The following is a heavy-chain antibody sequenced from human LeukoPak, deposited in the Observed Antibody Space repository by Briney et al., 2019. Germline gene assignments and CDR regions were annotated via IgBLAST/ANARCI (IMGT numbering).Heavy chain of an antibody. CDR2: IYYDGSNI. CDR1: EFAFTRYS. Sequence: QPGRPLTLSCAASEFAFTRYSVHLFLQAPAKEKKWVAFIYYDGSNIYYADYVKGRFTISRDISKNTLYLQMDSLRAEDTAIYYCARDWKTNSFDYWGQGTLVIVSS. CDR3: ARDWKTNSFDY. J-gene: IGHJ4*02. D-gene: IGHD1-1*01. V-gene: IGHV3-33*01.